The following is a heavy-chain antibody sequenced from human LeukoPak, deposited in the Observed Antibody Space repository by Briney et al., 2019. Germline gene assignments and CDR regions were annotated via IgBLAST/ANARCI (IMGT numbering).Heavy chain of an antibody. J-gene: IGHJ4*02. D-gene: IGHD1-20*01. CDR2: FDPEDGET. CDR3: ATEMITGTSAPFDY. CDR1: GYTLTELS. Sequence: GASVKVSCKVSGYTLTELSMHWVRQAPGKGLEWMGGFDPEDGETIYAQKFQGRVTMTEDTSTDTAYMELSSLRSEDTAVYYCATEMITGTSAPFDYWGQGTLVTVSS. V-gene: IGHV1-24*01.